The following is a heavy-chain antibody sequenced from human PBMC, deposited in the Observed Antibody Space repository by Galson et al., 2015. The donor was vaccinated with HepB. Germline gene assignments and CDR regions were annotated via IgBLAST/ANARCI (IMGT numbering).Heavy chain of an antibody. CDR2: INPSGGST. CDR1: GYTFTSYY. Sequence: SVKVSCKASGYTFTSYYMHWVRQAPGQGLEWMGIINPSGGSTSYAQKFQGRVTTTRDTSTSTVYMELSSLRSEDTAVYYCASRLYYYDSSGYYYGFENAFDIWGQGTMVTVSS. CDR3: ASRLYYYDSSGYYYGFENAFDI. J-gene: IGHJ3*02. V-gene: IGHV1-46*01. D-gene: IGHD3-22*01.